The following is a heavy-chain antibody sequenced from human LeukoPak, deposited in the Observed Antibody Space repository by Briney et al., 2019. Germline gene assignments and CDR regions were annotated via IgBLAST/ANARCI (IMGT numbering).Heavy chain of an antibody. V-gene: IGHV4-59*08. J-gene: IGHJ5*02. Sequence: SETLSLTCTVSGGSISTYYWSWTRQPPGKGLEWIGSIYHSGSTYYNPSLKSRVTISVDTSKNQFSLKLSSVTAADTAVYYCAGLGGGCSSTSCYGWFDPWGQGTLVTVSS. CDR3: AGLGGGCSSTSCYGWFDP. CDR2: IYHSGST. D-gene: IGHD2-2*01. CDR1: GGSISTYY.